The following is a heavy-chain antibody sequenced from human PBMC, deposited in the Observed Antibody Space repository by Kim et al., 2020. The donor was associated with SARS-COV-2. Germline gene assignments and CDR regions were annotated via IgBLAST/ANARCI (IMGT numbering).Heavy chain of an antibody. D-gene: IGHD3-9*01. CDR2: INPSGGST. CDR3: ARDKPAYYDILTGYLPPDAFDI. V-gene: IGHV1-46*01. Sequence: ASVKVSCKASGYTFTSYYMHWVRQAPGQGLEWMGIINPSGGSTSYAQKFQGRVTMTRDTSTSTVYMELSSLRSEDTAVYYCARDKPAYYDILTGYLPPDAFDIWGQGTMVTVSS. J-gene: IGHJ3*02. CDR1: GYTFTSYY.